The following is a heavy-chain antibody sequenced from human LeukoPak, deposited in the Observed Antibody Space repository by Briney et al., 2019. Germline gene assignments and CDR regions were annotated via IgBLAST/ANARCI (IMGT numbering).Heavy chain of an antibody. D-gene: IGHD3-22*01. CDR3: ARDDAYYDSSGYQNYFDY. Sequence: GGSLRLSCAASGFTFSSYSMSWVRQAPGKGLEWVSFISSSNSYIYYADSVKGRFTISRDNAKNPLYLQMNSLRAEDAAVYYCARDDAYYDSSGYQNYFDYWGRGTLVTVSS. CDR1: GFTFSSYS. J-gene: IGHJ4*02. V-gene: IGHV3-21*01. CDR2: ISSSNSYI.